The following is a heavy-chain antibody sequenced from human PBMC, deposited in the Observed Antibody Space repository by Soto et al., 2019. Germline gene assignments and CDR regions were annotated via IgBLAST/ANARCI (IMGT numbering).Heavy chain of an antibody. CDR1: GFFFSAYG. CDR2: IYYDGNNK. Sequence: QVQLVESGGGVVQPGRSLRLSCAASGFFFSAYGMHWVRQAPGKGLEWVAMIYYDGNNKYYADSVKGRFTISRDNSKNTLYLQMNSLRVEDTAVYYCARVGGTVTSDYWSQGTLVIVSS. J-gene: IGHJ4*02. CDR3: ARVGGTVTSDY. V-gene: IGHV3-33*01. D-gene: IGHD4-17*01.